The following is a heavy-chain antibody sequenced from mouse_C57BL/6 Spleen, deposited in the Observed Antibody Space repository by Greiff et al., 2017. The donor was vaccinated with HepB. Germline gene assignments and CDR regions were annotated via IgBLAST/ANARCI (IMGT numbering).Heavy chain of an antibody. J-gene: IGHJ1*03. CDR1: GYTFTSYG. CDR3: ARSIYYYGSSYGYFDV. Sequence: QVQLKESGAELARPGASVKLSCKASGYTFTSYGISWVKQRTGQGLEWIGEIYPRSGNTYYNEKFKGKATLTADKSSSTAYMELRSLTSEDSAVYFCARSIYYYGSSYGYFDVWGTGTTVTVSS. CDR2: IYPRSGNT. V-gene: IGHV1-81*01. D-gene: IGHD1-1*01.